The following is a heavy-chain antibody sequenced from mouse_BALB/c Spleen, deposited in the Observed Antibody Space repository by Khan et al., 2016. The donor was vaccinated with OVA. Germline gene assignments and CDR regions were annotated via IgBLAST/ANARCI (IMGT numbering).Heavy chain of an antibody. V-gene: IGHV9-3-1*01. Sequence: LVESGPELKKPGETVKISCKASGYTLTNYGMNWVKQAPGKGLKWMGWINTYTGEPTYAEDFKGRIAFSLVTSASTAYLQINNLKSEDTATYFCARSNGNYWFAYWGQGTLVTVSA. CDR1: GYTLTNYG. CDR3: ARSNGNYWFAY. CDR2: INTYTGEP. J-gene: IGHJ3*01. D-gene: IGHD2-1*01.